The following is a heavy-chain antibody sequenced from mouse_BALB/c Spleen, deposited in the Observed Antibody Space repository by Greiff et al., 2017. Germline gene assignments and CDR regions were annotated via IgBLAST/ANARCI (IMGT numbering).Heavy chain of an antibody. D-gene: IGHD2-2*01. J-gene: IGHJ1*01. Sequence: VQLQQSGAELARPGASVKMSCKASGYTFTSYTMHWVKQRPGQGLEWIGYINPSSGYTNYNQKFKDKATLTADKSSSTAYMQLSSLTSEDSAVYYCAKEGYGYDNWYFDVWGAGTTVTVSS. V-gene: IGHV1-4*01. CDR2: INPSSGYT. CDR3: AKEGYGYDNWYFDV. CDR1: GYTFTSYT.